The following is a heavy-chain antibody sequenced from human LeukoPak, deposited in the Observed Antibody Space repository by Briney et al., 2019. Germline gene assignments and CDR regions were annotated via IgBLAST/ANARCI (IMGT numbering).Heavy chain of an antibody. CDR2: IIPIFGTA. J-gene: IGHJ4*02. CDR3: ASSCNSTSCYRPVDY. V-gene: IGHV1-69*05. D-gene: IGHD2-2*01. Sequence: GASVKVSCKASGGTFSSYAISWVRQAPGQGLEWMGGIIPIFGTANYAQKFQGRVTITTDESTSTAYMELSSLRSEDTAVYYCASSCNSTSCYRPVDYWGQGTLVTVSS. CDR1: GGTFSSYA.